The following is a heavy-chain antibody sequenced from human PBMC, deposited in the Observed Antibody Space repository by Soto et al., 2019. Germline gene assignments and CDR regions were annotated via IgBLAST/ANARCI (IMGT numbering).Heavy chain of an antibody. CDR2: ISGSGGST. CDR3: AKDPRSDNWFDP. J-gene: IGHJ5*02. V-gene: IGHV3-23*01. CDR1: GFTFSSYA. Sequence: GSLRLSCAASGFTFSSYAMSWVRQAPGKGLEWVSAISGSGGSTYYADSVKGRFTISRDNSKNTLYLQMNSLRAEDTAVYYCAKDPRSDNWFDPWGQGTLVTVSS.